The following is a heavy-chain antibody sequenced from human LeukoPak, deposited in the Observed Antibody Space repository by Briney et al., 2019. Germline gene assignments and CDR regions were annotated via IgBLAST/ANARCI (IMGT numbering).Heavy chain of an antibody. CDR3: TREGGYGPYFDY. Sequence: PGGSLRLSCTASGFTFSDYAMSWVRQAPGKGLEWVGFIRSKAYGGTTEYAASVKGRFTISRDDSKSIAYLQMNSLKTEDTAVYYCTREGGYGPYFDYWGQGTLVTASS. J-gene: IGHJ4*02. CDR2: IRSKAYGGTT. CDR1: GFTFSDYA. D-gene: IGHD5-12*01. V-gene: IGHV3-49*04.